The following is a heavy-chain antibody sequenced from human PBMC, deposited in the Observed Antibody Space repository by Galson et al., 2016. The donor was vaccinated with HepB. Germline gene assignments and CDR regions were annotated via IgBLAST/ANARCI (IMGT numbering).Heavy chain of an antibody. J-gene: IGHJ4*02. CDR2: IHYSGTT. V-gene: IGHV4-39*01. CDR1: GGSIISTTYY. Sequence: SETLSLTCIVSGGSIISTTYYWGWIRQPPGKGLEWIENIHYSGTTYHNPSLKSRVTISVDTSKNQLSLKLSSVTAADTAVYYCARLDDKGPQAGYFDSWGQGILVTVSS. CDR3: ARLDDKGPQAGYFDS.